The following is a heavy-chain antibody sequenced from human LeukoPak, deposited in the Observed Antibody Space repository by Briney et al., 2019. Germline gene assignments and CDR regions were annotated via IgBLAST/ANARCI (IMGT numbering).Heavy chain of an antibody. CDR1: GYTFTSYG. Sequence: GASVKVSCKASGYTFTSYGISWVRQAPGQGPEWMGWISAYNGNTNYAQKLQGRVTMTTDTSTSTAYMELRSLRSDDTAVYYCARGVRDIVVVPAAMALFDYWGQGTLVTVSS. V-gene: IGHV1-18*04. D-gene: IGHD2-2*01. CDR3: ARGVRDIVVVPAAMALFDY. CDR2: ISAYNGNT. J-gene: IGHJ4*02.